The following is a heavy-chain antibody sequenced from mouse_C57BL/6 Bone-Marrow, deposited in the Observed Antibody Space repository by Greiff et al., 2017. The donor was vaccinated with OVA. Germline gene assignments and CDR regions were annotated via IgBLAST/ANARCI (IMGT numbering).Heavy chain of an antibody. Sequence: EVQVVESGGGLVKPGGSLKLSCAASGFTFSDYGMHWVRQAPEKGLEWVAYISSGSSTIYYADTVKGRFTISSDNAKNTLFLQMTSLRSEDTAMYYCARSDYDYFDYWGQGTTLTVSS. CDR2: ISSGSSTI. D-gene: IGHD2-4*01. J-gene: IGHJ2*01. V-gene: IGHV5-17*01. CDR1: GFTFSDYG. CDR3: ARSDYDYFDY.